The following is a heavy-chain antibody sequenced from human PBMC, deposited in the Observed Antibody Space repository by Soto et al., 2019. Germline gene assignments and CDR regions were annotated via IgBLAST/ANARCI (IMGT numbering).Heavy chain of an antibody. CDR2: VVPIVDTS. V-gene: IGHV1-69*12. J-gene: IGHJ4*02. CDR1: GGTFSSYA. D-gene: IGHD2-15*01. Sequence: QVQLVQSGAEVRQPASSVKVSCKTSGGTFSSYAISWVRQAPGQGLEWMGGVVPIVDTSTYAQKFQVRVTITADESTSTVYMELSSLTSDDTAVYYCVRVVAIPGSPDNWGQGTLVTVSS. CDR3: VRVVAIPGSPDN.